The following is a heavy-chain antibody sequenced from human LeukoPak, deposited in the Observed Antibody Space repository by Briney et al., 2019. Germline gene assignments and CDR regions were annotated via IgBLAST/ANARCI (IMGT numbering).Heavy chain of an antibody. CDR2: ISSSSSTI. CDR3: AKDLDCSGGTCHKAFDC. D-gene: IGHD2-15*01. V-gene: IGHV3-48*01. Sequence: PGGSLRLSCAASGFTFSSYSMNWVRQAPGKGLEWVSYISSSSSTIYYADSVKGRFTISRDNAKNSLYLQMSRLRVEDTAVYYCAKDLDCSGGTCHKAFDCWGQGTLATVSS. J-gene: IGHJ4*02. CDR1: GFTFSSYS.